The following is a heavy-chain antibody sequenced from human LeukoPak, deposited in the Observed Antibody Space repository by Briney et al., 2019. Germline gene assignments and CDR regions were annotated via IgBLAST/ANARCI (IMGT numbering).Heavy chain of an antibody. CDR3: ARDRRDYYDSSGDESAEYFQH. J-gene: IGHJ1*01. D-gene: IGHD3-22*01. V-gene: IGHV3-48*03. CDR1: GFTFSSYE. Sequence: RAGGSLRLSCAASGFTFSSYEMNWVRQAPGKGLEWVSYISSSGSTIYYADSVKGRFTISRDNAKNSLYLQMNSLRAEDTAVYYCARDRRDYYDSSGDESAEYFQHWGQGTLVTVSS. CDR2: ISSSGSTI.